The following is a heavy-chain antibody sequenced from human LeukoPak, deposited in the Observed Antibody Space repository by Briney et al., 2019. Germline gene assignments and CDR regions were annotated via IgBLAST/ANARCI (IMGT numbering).Heavy chain of an antibody. CDR3: ARLRTYYYDSSGYADY. Sequence: GESLKISCKGSGYSFTSYWIGWVHQMPGKGLEWMGVIYPGDSDTRYSPSFQGQVTISADKSISTAYLQWSSLKASDTAMYYCARLRTYYYDSSGYADYWGQGTLVTVSS. CDR1: GYSFTSYW. CDR2: IYPGDSDT. D-gene: IGHD3-22*01. V-gene: IGHV5-51*07. J-gene: IGHJ4*02.